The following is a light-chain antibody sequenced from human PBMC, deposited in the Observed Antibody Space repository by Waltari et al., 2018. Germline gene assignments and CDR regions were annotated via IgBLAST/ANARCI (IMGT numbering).Light chain of an antibody. CDR2: STS. V-gene: IGKV3D-15*01. Sequence: EIVMTQSPATLSVSPGERATLSCRASQSLSSTFAWYQQKPGQAPRLLIHSTSTRATGIPARFSGSGSGTEFTLTISSLQSEDFAIYYCQQYNYWPWTFGQGTRVEIK. CDR1: QSLSST. CDR3: QQYNYWPWT. J-gene: IGKJ1*01.